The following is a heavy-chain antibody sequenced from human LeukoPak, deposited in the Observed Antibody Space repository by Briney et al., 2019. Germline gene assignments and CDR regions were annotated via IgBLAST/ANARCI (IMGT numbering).Heavy chain of an antibody. CDR2: INPSGGST. CDR1: GYTFTSYY. J-gene: IGHJ6*04. Sequence: ASVKVSCKASGYTFTSYYMHWVRQAPGQGLEWMGIINPSGGSTSYAQKFQGRVTMTRDTSTSTVYMELSSLRSEDTAVYYCAGSCSSTSCYREDYYGMDVWGKGTTVTVSS. V-gene: IGHV1-46*01. CDR3: AGSCSSTSCYREDYYGMDV. D-gene: IGHD2-2*01.